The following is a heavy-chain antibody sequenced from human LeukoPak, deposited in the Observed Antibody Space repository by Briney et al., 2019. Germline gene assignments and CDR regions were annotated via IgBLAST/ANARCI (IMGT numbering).Heavy chain of an antibody. CDR2: INHSGST. V-gene: IGHV4-34*01. Sequence: SETLSLTCAVYGGSFSGYYWSWIRQPPGKGLEWIGEINHSGSTNYNPSLKSRVTISVDTSKNQFSLKLSSVTAADTAVYYCARGGGSYYYFDYWGQGALVTVSS. CDR1: GGSFSGYY. D-gene: IGHD1-26*01. CDR3: ARGGGSYYYFDY. J-gene: IGHJ4*02.